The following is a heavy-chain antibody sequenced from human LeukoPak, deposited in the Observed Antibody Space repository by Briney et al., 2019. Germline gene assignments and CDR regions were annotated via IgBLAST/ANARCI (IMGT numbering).Heavy chain of an antibody. Sequence: GSSVKVSCKASGGTFSSYAISWVRQAPGQGLEWMGGIIPIFGTANYAQKFQGRVTITADEPTSTAYMELSSLRSEDTAVYYCARDLSVYSYGPTFDYWGQGTLVTVSS. CDR3: ARDLSVYSYGPTFDY. CDR1: GGTFSSYA. J-gene: IGHJ4*02. D-gene: IGHD5-18*01. CDR2: IIPIFGTA. V-gene: IGHV1-69*01.